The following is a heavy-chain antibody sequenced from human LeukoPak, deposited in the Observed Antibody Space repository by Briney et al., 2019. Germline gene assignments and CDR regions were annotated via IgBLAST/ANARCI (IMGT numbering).Heavy chain of an antibody. D-gene: IGHD3-3*01. V-gene: IGHV3-23*01. J-gene: IGHJ1*01. Sequence: GGSLRLSCAASGFTFSSYAMSWVRQAPGKGLEWVSAISGSGGSTYYADSVKGRFTISRDNSKNTLYLQMNSLKTEDTAVYYCTTYYDFWSGYCEYFQHWGQGTLVTVSS. CDR2: ISGSGGST. CDR3: TTYYDFWSGYCEYFQH. CDR1: GFTFSSYA.